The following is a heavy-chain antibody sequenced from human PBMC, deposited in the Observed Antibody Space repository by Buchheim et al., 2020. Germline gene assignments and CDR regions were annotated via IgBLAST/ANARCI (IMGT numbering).Heavy chain of an antibody. D-gene: IGHD6-13*01. CDR3: ARRGGIAAAGRRYYYYYMDV. J-gene: IGHJ6*03. CDR2: IKQDGREK. V-gene: IGHV3-7*01. Sequence: EVQLVESGGGLVQPGGSLRLSCAASGFTFSSYWMSWVRQAPGKGLEWVANIKQDGREKYYVDSVKGRFTISRANAKYVLYLQMNSLRAEDTAVYYCARRGGIAAAGRRYYYYYMDVWGKGTT. CDR1: GFTFSSYW.